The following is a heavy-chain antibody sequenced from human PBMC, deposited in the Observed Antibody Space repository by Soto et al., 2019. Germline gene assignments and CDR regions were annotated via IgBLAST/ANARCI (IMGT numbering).Heavy chain of an antibody. CDR1: GFTFTNYW. J-gene: IGHJ3*02. CDR2: IDNHGDGT. Sequence: EVQVVESGGGLVQPGGSLRLSCAASGFTFTNYWMHWVRQVPGEGLVWVSRIDNHGDGTIYTEFVKGRFTISRDNAKKTLYLKMNSLRVEDTAIYYCGTVFEKWGQGTMVTVSS. V-gene: IGHV3-74*01. CDR3: GTVFEK.